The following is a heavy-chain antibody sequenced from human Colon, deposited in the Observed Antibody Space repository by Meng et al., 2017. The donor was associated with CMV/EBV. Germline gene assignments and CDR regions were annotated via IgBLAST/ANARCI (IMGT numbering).Heavy chain of an antibody. D-gene: IGHD4-17*01. CDR2: ISSRKSHI. CDR3: ARVEGSVTSPLDY. J-gene: IGHJ4*02. V-gene: IGHV3-21*01. Sequence: GESLKLSCAASGFTFASHTMTWVRQAPGKGLEWVSSISSRKSHIYYADSVKVRFTISRDDAQNSLSLQMNSLRAEDAAVYYCARVEGSVTSPLDYWGQGTLVTVSS. CDR1: GFTFASHT.